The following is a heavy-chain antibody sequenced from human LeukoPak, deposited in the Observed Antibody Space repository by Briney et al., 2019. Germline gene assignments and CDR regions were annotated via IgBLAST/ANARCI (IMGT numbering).Heavy chain of an antibody. CDR3: ARGLWRRSGWYYYDF. V-gene: IGHV1-3*01. CDR2: INAGNGNT. J-gene: IGHJ4*02. D-gene: IGHD6-19*01. CDR1: AYTFTNYA. Sequence: ASVKVSCKASAYTFTNYAMQWVRQAPGQRLEWMGWINAGNGNTKYSQKFQGRFTITRDTSASTAYMELSSLRSEDTAVYYCARGLWRRSGWYYYDFWGQGTLVTVSS.